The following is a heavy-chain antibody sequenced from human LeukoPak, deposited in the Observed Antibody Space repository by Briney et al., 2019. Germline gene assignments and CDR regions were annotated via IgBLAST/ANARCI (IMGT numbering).Heavy chain of an antibody. CDR3: AREEGSSSWYKGTGSDWFDP. D-gene: IGHD6-13*01. V-gene: IGHV1-69*06. Sequence: ASVKVSCKAAGGTFSSYAINWVRQAPGQALEWMGRIIPIFDTANYAQKFQGRVTITADKSTSTAYMELSSLRSEDTAVFYCAREEGSSSWYKGTGSDWFDPWGQGTLVTVSS. J-gene: IGHJ5*02. CDR2: IIPIFDTA. CDR1: GGTFSSYA.